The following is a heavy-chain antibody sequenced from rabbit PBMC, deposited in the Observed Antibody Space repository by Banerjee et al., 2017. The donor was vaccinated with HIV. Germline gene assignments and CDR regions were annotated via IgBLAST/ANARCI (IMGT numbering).Heavy chain of an antibody. CDR2: ITTDSENT. CDR1: GFTLSSYW. Sequence: QSLEESGGGLVKPGASLTLTCKASGFTLSSYWMNWVRQAPGKGLEWIGYITTDSENTYYASWAKGRFTISKTSSTTVTLQMTSLTAADTATYFCVRDNYGMDLWGPGTLVTVS. J-gene: IGHJ6*01. V-gene: IGHV1S40*01. CDR3: VRDNYGMDL.